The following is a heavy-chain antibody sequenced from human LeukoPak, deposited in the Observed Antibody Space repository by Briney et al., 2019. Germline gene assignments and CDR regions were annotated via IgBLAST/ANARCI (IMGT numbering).Heavy chain of an antibody. CDR2: IYYSGST. Sequence: SETLSLTCTVSGGSISSGGYYWSWIRQHPGKGLEWIGYIYYSGSTYYNPSLKSRVTISVDTSKNQFSLKLSSVTAADTAVYYCAGRQEYGGNSDWPGDYWGQGTLVTVSS. V-gene: IGHV4-31*03. CDR1: GGSISSGGYY. J-gene: IGHJ4*02. D-gene: IGHD4-23*01. CDR3: AGRQEYGGNSDWPGDY.